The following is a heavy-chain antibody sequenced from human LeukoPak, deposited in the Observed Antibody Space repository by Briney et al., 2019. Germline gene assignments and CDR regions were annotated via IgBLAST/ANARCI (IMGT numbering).Heavy chain of an antibody. D-gene: IGHD2-21*02. CDR1: GFSFSLYW. J-gene: IGHJ4*02. Sequence: GGFLRLSCAASGFSFSLYWMHWVRQTPGKGLVWVSRLNSDGSITSYADSVKGRFTISRDNAKNTLYLEMNSLRAEDTAVYYCVREYCGGDCYTDFWGQGTLVTVSS. CDR3: VREYCGGDCYTDF. CDR2: LNSDGSIT. V-gene: IGHV3-74*01.